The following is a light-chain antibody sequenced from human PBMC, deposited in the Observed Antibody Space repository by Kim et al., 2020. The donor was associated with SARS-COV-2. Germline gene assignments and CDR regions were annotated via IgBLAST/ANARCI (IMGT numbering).Light chain of an antibody. CDR3: ASWDDGLNGPV. CDR1: MSNIGNNF. J-gene: IGLJ3*02. V-gene: IGLV1-47*01. Sequence: QSVTISCSGSMSNIGNNFLYWYQQLPGAAPKLLVYRNHERPSGVPDRFSGSKSDTSASLAITGLRSADEADYYCASWDDGLNGPVFGGGTQLTVL. CDR2: RNH.